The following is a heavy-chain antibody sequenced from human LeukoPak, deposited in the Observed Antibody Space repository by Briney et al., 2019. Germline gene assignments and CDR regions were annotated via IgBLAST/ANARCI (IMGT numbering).Heavy chain of an antibody. CDR3: AGGSSSGWYPTIDY. CDR2: IYHSGST. CDR1: GGSISSGGYS. J-gene: IGHJ4*02. D-gene: IGHD6-19*01. V-gene: IGHV4-30-2*02. Sequence: SQTLSLTCAVSGGSISSGGYSWSWIRQPPGKGLEWIGYIYHSGSTNYNPPLKSRVTISVDTSKNQFSLKLSSVTAADTAVYYCAGGSSSGWYPTIDYWGQGTLVTVSS.